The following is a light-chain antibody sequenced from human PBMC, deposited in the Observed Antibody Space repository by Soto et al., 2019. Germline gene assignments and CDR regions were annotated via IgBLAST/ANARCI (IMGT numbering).Light chain of an antibody. J-gene: IGKJ2*01. CDR1: QDISNY. CDR3: QQYDNVPPYT. V-gene: IGKV1-33*01. Sequence: DIQMTQSPSSLSASVGDRVTITCQASQDISNYLNWYQQKPGKAPKLLIYDALNLETGVPSRFSGSGSGTDFTLTISSLQPEDIATYYCQQYDNVPPYTFGQGTKLEIK. CDR2: DAL.